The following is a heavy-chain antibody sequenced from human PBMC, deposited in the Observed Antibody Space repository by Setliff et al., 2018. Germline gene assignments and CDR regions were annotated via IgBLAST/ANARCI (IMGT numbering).Heavy chain of an antibody. Sequence: ASVKVSCKASGYTFTNYGVTWVRQAPGQGLEWMGWMNPNSGNTGYAQKFQGRVTMTRNTSISTAYMELRSLRSDDTAVYYCTVYNTGSSKDHYWGQGTPVTVSS. D-gene: IGHD2-8*02. V-gene: IGHV1-8*02. CDR3: TVYNTGSSKDHY. J-gene: IGHJ4*02. CDR2: MNPNSGNT. CDR1: GYTFTNYG.